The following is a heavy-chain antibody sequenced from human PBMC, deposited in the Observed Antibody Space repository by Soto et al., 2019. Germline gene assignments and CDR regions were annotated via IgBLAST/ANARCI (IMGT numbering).Heavy chain of an antibody. V-gene: IGHV3-66*01. CDR1: GFTVSSNY. CDR3: ARALRGDIVVVPASYYFDY. J-gene: IGHJ4*02. Sequence: PGGSLRLSCAASGFTVSSNYMSWVRQAPGKGLEWVSVIYSGGSTYYADSVKGRFTISRDNSKNTLYLQMNSLRAEDTAVYYCARALRGDIVVVPASYYFDYWGQGTLVTVSS. D-gene: IGHD2-2*01. CDR2: IYSGGST.